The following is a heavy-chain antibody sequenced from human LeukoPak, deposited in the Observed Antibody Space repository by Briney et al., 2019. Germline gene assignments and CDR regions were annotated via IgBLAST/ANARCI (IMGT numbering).Heavy chain of an antibody. CDR2: IAAAGDS. CDR1: GFTFSSYD. Sequence: PGGSLRLSCAASGFTFSSYDMHWVRQVTGKGLEWVSIIAAAGDSYYSGSVKGRFTVSRENARNSLYLQMNSLRAGDTAVYYCARESGAGDSELREFDYWGQGTLVTVSS. V-gene: IGHV3-13*04. CDR3: ARESGAGDSELREFDY. D-gene: IGHD4-17*01. J-gene: IGHJ4*02.